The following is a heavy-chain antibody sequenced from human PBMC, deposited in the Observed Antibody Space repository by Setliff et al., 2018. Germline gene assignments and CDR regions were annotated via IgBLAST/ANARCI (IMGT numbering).Heavy chain of an antibody. Sequence: SETLSLTCTVSSGSISRHYWSWFRQAPGKGLEWIGYRHDNGERDYNPSLGSRVTISVDTSKNQFSLKLRSVTAADTAVYYCARGGTFRYFDFWGQGAPVTVSS. CDR2: RHDNGER. CDR3: ARGGTFRYFDF. V-gene: IGHV4-59*11. D-gene: IGHD5-12*01. CDR1: SGSISRHY. J-gene: IGHJ4*02.